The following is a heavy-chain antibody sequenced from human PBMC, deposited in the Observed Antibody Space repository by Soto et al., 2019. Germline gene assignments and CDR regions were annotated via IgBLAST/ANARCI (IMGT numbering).Heavy chain of an antibody. CDR2: ISYDGNDQ. V-gene: IGHV3-30*03. D-gene: IGHD2-15*01. Sequence: QVQLVESGGGVVQPGRSLRLSCAASGFSFSGSGMPWFRQSPGKGLEWVAGISYDGNDQYYGDSVKGRFTISRDNSKNTLYLQMNNLGTEDTAMYYCAIHGRGSTMSPLTHWGQGTLVIVSS. CDR3: AIHGRGSTMSPLTH. CDR1: GFSFSGSG. J-gene: IGHJ4*02.